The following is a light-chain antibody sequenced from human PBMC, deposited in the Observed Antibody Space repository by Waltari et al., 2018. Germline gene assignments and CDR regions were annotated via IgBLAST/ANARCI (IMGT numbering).Light chain of an antibody. J-gene: IGKJ4*01. CDR2: ATS. V-gene: IGKV1-39*01. Sequence: IQMTQSPSSLSASVADRVTITCRASQSISGYLNWYQQKPGKAPKVLIYATSSLQSGVPSRFSGSGSGTDFTLTITSLQPEDFATYYCQQSYRTPPLTFGGGTKVEIK. CDR1: QSISGY. CDR3: QQSYRTPPLT.